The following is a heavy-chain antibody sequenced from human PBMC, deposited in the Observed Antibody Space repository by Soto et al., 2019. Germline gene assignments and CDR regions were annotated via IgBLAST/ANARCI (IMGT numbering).Heavy chain of an antibody. D-gene: IGHD1-26*01. V-gene: IGHV3-30*18. CDR2: ISYDGSKK. J-gene: IGHJ6*02. CDR1: GFTFSNYA. CDR3: AQGVGSILQNYYFYGLDV. Sequence: GSLRLSCAASGFTFSNYAMHWVRQAPGKGLEWVAVISYDGSKKYYADSVKGRFTISRDNSKNTLYLQMNSLRGEDTAVYYCAQGVGSILQNYYFYGLDVWGQGTTVTVSS.